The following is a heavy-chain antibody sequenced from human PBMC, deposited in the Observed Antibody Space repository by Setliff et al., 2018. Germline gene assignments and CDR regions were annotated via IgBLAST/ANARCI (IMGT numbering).Heavy chain of an antibody. D-gene: IGHD6-6*01. J-gene: IGHJ5*02. CDR1: GGTFSDYY. CDR2: INHSGSS. Sequence: SETLSLTCAAYGGTFSDYYWTWVRQAPGKGLEWIGEINHSGSSNYAPSLKSRVTISIDASKNQFSPQVTSVTAADTAVYYCARGRNIAARLLDTWGQGSLVTVSS. V-gene: IGHV4-34*01. CDR3: ARGRNIAARLLDT.